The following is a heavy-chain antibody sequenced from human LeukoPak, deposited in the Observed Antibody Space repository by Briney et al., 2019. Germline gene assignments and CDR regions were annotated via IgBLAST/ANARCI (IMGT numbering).Heavy chain of an antibody. CDR1: GFTFDDHG. D-gene: IGHD6-13*01. CDR2: IKWDGGRT. J-gene: IGHJ4*02. CDR3: ARNGGIAAAGNDY. Sequence: GGSLRLSCAASGFTFDDHGMSWVRQAPGKGLEWVSGIKWDGGRTGYADSVKGRFTISRDNAKNSVYLQMNSLRAEDTALYHCARNGGIAAAGNDYGGQGTLVTVSS. V-gene: IGHV3-20*01.